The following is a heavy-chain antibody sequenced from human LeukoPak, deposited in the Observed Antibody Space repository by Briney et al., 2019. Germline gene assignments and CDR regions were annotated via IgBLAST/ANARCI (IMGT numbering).Heavy chain of an antibody. CDR3: ARGSITVVPAFDI. D-gene: IGHD4-23*01. J-gene: IGHJ3*02. CDR1: GGSIGAYY. V-gene: IGHV4-59*12. Sequence: PSETLSLTCTVSGGSIGAYYWSWIRQPPGKGLEWIACTYYSGATNYNPSLKSRGTISVDTSKNQFSLKLTSVTAADTAVYYCARGSITVVPAFDIWDQGTMVTVSS. CDR2: TYYSGAT.